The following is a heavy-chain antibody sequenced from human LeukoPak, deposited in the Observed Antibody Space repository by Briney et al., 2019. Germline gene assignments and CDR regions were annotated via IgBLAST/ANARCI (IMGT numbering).Heavy chain of an antibody. D-gene: IGHD3-10*01. CDR1: GFTFSDYG. Sequence: GGSLRLSCAASGFTFSDYGMHWVRQAPGKGLEWVALISYDGGSKFYADSVRDRFTISRDNSKNTLFLQMNSVRIEDTAVYYCAKVFEVRGARRPKDYWGQGTLVIVSS. CDR3: AKVFEVRGARRPKDY. V-gene: IGHV3-30*18. J-gene: IGHJ4*02. CDR2: ISYDGGSK.